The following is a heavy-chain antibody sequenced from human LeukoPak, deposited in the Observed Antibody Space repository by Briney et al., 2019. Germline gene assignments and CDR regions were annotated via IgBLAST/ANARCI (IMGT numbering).Heavy chain of an antibody. CDR1: GFTFSSYS. J-gene: IGHJ5*02. Sequence: GGSLRLSCAASGFTFSSYSMNWVRQAPGKGLEWVSSISSSSNFVFYADSVKGRFTVSRDNAKNSLFLQMNSLRAEDTAVYYCASLPYCSGGSCHAEGFDPWGQGTLVTVSS. CDR2: ISSSSNFV. CDR3: ASLPYCSGGSCHAEGFDP. V-gene: IGHV3-21*01. D-gene: IGHD2-15*01.